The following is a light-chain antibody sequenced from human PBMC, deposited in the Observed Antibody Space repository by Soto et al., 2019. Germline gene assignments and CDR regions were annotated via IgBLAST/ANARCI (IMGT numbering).Light chain of an antibody. J-gene: IGKJ5*01. Sequence: DIQMPQSPSSLSASVGDSVTITCQASQDISNYLNWYQQKPGKAPKLLIYDASNLQTGVPSRFSGSGSGTHFTFSISSLEPEDFAVYYCQQRSNWQVSFGQGTRL. CDR1: QDISNY. V-gene: IGKV1-33*01. CDR3: QQRSNWQVS. CDR2: DAS.